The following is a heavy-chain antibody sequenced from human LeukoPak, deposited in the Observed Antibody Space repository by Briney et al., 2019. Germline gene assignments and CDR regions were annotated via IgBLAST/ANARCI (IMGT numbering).Heavy chain of an antibody. V-gene: IGHV3-30*02. Sequence: GGSLRLSCAASGFTFSDYYMSWIRQAPGKGLEWVAFIRYDGSNKYYADSVKGRFTISRDNSKNTLYLQMNSLRAGDTAVYYCAKPHFDDWGQGTLVTVSS. J-gene: IGHJ4*02. CDR1: GFTFSDYY. CDR2: IRYDGSNK. CDR3: AKPHFDD.